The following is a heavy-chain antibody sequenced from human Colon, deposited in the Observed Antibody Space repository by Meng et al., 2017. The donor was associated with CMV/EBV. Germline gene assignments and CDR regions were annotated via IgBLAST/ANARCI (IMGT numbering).Heavy chain of an antibody. V-gene: IGHV3-48*04. J-gene: IGHJ6*02. CDR3: VRVNSGTYYTHYYYGMDV. Sequence: GESLKISCAASGFTFSSYSMNWVRQAPGKGLEWVSYISSSSSTIYYADSVKGRFTISRDNAKNSLYLQMNSLRADDTAVYYCVRVNSGTYYTHYYYGMDVWGQGTTVTVSS. CDR1: GFTFSSYS. D-gene: IGHD1-26*01. CDR2: ISSSSSTI.